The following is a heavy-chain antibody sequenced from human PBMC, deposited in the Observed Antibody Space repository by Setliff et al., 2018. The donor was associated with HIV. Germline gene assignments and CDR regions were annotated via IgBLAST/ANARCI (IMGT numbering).Heavy chain of an antibody. Sequence: ASVKVSCKASGYTFTGYYIHWVRQAPGQGLEWMGRIIPSSGGTNFAQKFQGRVTMTRDTSISTAYMELRSLRSDDAAVYYCTRGPWSKVVTTDTFDIWGQGTMVTVSS. CDR1: GYTFTGYY. J-gene: IGHJ3*02. V-gene: IGHV1-2*06. D-gene: IGHD1-26*01. CDR3: TRGPWSKVVTTDTFDI. CDR2: IIPSSGGT.